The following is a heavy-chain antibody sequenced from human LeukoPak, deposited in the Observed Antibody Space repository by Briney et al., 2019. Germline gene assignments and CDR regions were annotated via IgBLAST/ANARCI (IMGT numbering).Heavy chain of an antibody. J-gene: IGHJ6*03. CDR3: ARSPFLEYLEPTYMDV. CDR2: ISPKSGGT. D-gene: IGHD3-3*02. V-gene: IGHV1-2*02. CDR1: GYTFTGYF. Sequence: ASVKVSCKASGYTFTGYFIHYARQAPGQGLEWMGWISPKSGGTNYAQKFQGRVTMTRDTAISTAYMELSSLKSDDTAMYNCARSPFLEYLEPTYMDVWGKGTSVIVSS.